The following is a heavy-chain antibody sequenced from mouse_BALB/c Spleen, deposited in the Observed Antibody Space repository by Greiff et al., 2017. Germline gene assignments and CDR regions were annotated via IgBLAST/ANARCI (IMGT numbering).Heavy chain of an antibody. D-gene: IGHD4-1*01. Sequence: VQLKESGPGLVKPSQSLSLTCTVTGYSITSDYAWNWIRQFPGNKLEWMGYISYSGSTSYNPSLKSRISITRDTSKNQFFLQLNSVTTEDTATYYCARGLGRMDYWGQGTSVTVSS. V-gene: IGHV3-2*02. CDR3: ARGLGRMDY. CDR1: GYSITSDYA. J-gene: IGHJ4*01. CDR2: ISYSGST.